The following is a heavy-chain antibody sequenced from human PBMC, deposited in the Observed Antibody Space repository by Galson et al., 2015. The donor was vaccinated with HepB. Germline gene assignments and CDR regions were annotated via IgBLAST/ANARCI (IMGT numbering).Heavy chain of an antibody. V-gene: IGHV3-30-3*01. Sequence: SLRLSCAASGFTFSSYAMHWVRQAPGKGLEWVAVISYDGSNKYYADSVKGRFTISRDNSKNTLYLQMNSLRAEDTAVYYCALGVDYWGQGTLVTVSS. CDR2: ISYDGSNK. CDR1: GFTFSSYA. D-gene: IGHD7-27*01. CDR3: ALGVDY. J-gene: IGHJ4*02.